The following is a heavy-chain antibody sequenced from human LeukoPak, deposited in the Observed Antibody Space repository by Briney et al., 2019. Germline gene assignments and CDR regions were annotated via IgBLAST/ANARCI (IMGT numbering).Heavy chain of an antibody. V-gene: IGHV3-11*01. CDR1: GFTFSDYY. CDR3: ARDRFSSGWYDYYGMAV. CDR2: ISSSGSTI. D-gene: IGHD6-19*01. Sequence: EPGGSLRLACAAAGFTFSDYYMSWIRQAPGKGLEWVSYISSSGSTIYYADSVKGRFTISRDNAKNSLYLQMNSLRAEDTAVYYCARDRFSSGWYDYYGMAVWGQGPTVTVSS. J-gene: IGHJ6*02.